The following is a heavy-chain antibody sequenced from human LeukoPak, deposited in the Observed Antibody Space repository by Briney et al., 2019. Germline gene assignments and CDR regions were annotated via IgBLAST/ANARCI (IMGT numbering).Heavy chain of an antibody. D-gene: IGHD2-21*01. V-gene: IGHV1-69*05. Sequence: GSSVKVSCKASGGTFSSYAISWVRQAPGQGLEWMGGTIPIFGTANYAQKFQGRVTITTDESTSTAYMELSSLRSEDTAVYYCARAGSYCGGDCYLGDYWGQGTLVTVSS. CDR1: GGTFSSYA. CDR3: ARAGSYCGGDCYLGDY. J-gene: IGHJ4*02. CDR2: TIPIFGTA.